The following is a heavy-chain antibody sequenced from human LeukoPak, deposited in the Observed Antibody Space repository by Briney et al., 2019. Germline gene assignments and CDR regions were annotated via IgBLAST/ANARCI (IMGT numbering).Heavy chain of an antibody. CDR1: GGSFSGYY. D-gene: IGHD4-17*01. Sequence: SETLSLTCAVYGGSFSGYYWSWIRQPPGKGLEWIGEINHSGSTNYNPSLKSRVTISVDTSKNQFSLKLSSVTAADTAVYYCARFPPHDYGDHWGQGTLVTVSS. CDR3: ARFPPHDYGDH. J-gene: IGHJ4*02. V-gene: IGHV4-34*01. CDR2: INHSGST.